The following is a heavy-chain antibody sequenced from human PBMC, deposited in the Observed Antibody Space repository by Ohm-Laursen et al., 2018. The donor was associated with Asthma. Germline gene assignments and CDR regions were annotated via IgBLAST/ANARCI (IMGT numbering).Heavy chain of an antibody. D-gene: IGHD4-17*01. CDR1: GASITSAPYY. Sequence: SQTLSLTCTVSGASITSAPYYWNWIRQHPGKGLEWIGYIYYSWSTYYNPSLESRVTISLDSSKNQFSLKLSSVTAADTAVYYCARSDYGDYEFDYWGQGTLVTVSS. V-gene: IGHV4-31*03. J-gene: IGHJ4*02. CDR2: IYYSWST. CDR3: ARSDYGDYEFDY.